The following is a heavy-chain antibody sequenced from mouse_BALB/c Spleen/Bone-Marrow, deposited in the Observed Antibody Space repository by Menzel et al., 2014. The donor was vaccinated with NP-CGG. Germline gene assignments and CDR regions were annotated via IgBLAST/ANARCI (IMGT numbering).Heavy chain of an antibody. CDR3: TRRGRGYAMDY. V-gene: IGHV6-6*02. CDR1: GFTLSNYW. Sequence: EVQLQQSGGGLVQPGGSMKLSCVASGFTLSNYWMNWVRQSPEKGLEWVAEIRLKSNNYATHYAESVKGRFTISRDDSKSSVYLQMNNLRAEDTGIYDCTRRGRGYAMDYWGQGTSVTVSS. J-gene: IGHJ4*01. CDR2: IRLKSNNYAT.